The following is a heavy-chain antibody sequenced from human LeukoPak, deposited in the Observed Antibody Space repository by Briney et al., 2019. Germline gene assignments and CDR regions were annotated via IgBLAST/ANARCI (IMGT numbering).Heavy chain of an antibody. Sequence: PSETLSLTCTVSGGSISSSSYYWGWIRQPPGKGLEWIGSIYYSGSTHYNPSLKSRVTISVDTSKNQFSLKLSSVTAADTAVYYCARDIVVVVAKAFYYYYGMDVWGQGTTVTVSS. CDR1: GGSISSSSYY. V-gene: IGHV4-39*02. D-gene: IGHD2-15*01. J-gene: IGHJ6*02. CDR3: ARDIVVVVAKAFYYYYGMDV. CDR2: IYYSGST.